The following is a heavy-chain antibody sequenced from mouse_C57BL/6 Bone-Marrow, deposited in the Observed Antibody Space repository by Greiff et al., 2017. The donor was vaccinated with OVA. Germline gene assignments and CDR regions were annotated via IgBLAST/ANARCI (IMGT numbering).Heavy chain of an antibody. CDR3: ARYYGSRMDY. CDR1: GYTFTNYW. V-gene: IGHV1-63*01. CDR2: IYPGGGYT. Sequence: QVQLKESGAELVRPGTSVKMSCKASGYTFTNYWIGWAKQRPGHGLEWIGDIYPGGGYTNYNEKFKGKATLTADKSSSTAYMQFSSLTSEDSAIYYCARYYGSRMDYWGQGTSVTVSS. J-gene: IGHJ4*01. D-gene: IGHD1-1*01.